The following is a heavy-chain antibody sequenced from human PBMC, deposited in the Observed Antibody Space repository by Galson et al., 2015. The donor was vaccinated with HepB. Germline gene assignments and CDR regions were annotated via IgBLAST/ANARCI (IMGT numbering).Heavy chain of an antibody. J-gene: IGHJ4*02. CDR2: INGSGGST. Sequence: SLRLSCAASGFTFSSYAMSWVRQAPGKGLEWVSAINGSGGSTYYADSVKGRFTISRDNSKNTLYLQMSSLRAEDTAVYYCAKDRSPPWSGSGSGHLFDYWGQGTLVTVSS. CDR1: GFTFSSYA. V-gene: IGHV3-23*01. CDR3: AKDRSPPWSGSGSGHLFDY. D-gene: IGHD3-3*01.